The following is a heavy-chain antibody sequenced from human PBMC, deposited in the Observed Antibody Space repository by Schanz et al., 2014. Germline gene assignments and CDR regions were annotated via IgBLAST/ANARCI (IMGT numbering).Heavy chain of an antibody. Sequence: EVQLVESGGGLVQPGKSLRLSCAASGFTFDKYAMHWVRQAPGKGLEWVSAINTGVNTYYADSVRGRFTMSRDNSKNTLYLQMNSLRAGDAAVYYCARGLIAAAGGAFDYWGQGTLVAVSA. CDR1: GFTFDKYA. J-gene: IGHJ4*02. D-gene: IGHD6-13*01. CDR3: ARGLIAAAGGAFDY. V-gene: IGHV3-23*04. CDR2: INTGVNT.